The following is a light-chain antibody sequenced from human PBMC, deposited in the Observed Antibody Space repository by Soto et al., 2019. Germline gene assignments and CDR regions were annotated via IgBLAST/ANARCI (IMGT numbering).Light chain of an antibody. V-gene: IGKV3-11*01. J-gene: IGKJ5*01. CDR3: QQRSNWPIT. Sequence: EIVLTQSPATWSLSPGERATLSCRASQNINRYLAWYHQKPGQPPRLLIYDASTRATGIPARFSGSGSGTDFTLTISSLQPEDFAVYYCQQRSNWPITFGQGTRLEIK. CDR1: QNINRY. CDR2: DAS.